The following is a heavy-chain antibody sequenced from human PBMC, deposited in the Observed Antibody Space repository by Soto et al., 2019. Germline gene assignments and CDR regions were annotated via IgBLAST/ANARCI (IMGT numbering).Heavy chain of an antibody. CDR1: GFTFSSCS. J-gene: IGHJ4*02. V-gene: IGHV3-21*01. D-gene: IGHD5-18*01. CDR2: ISSSSSYI. CDR3: ARETASSYGTQYYFDY. Sequence: PGGSLRLSCAASGFTFSSCSMNWVRQAPGKGLEWVSSISSSSSYIYYADSVKGRFTISRDNAKNSLYLQMNSLRAEDTAVYYCARETASSYGTQYYFDYWGQGTLVTVSS.